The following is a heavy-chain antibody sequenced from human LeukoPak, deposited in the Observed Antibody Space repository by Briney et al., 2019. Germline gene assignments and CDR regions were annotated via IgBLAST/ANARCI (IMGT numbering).Heavy chain of an antibody. V-gene: IGHV3-53*01. CDR3: ARDQVAARSNYYYGMDV. CDR1: GFTVSSNY. Sequence: PGGSLRLSCAASGFTVSSNYMSWVRQAPGKGLEWVSVIYSGGSTYYADSVKGRFTISRDNSKNTLYLQMNSLRVEDTAVYYCARDQVAARSNYYYGMDVWGQGTTVTVSS. J-gene: IGHJ6*02. D-gene: IGHD6-6*01. CDR2: IYSGGST.